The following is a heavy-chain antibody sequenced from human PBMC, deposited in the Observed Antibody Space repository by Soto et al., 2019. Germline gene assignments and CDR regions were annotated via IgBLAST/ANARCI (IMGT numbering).Heavy chain of an antibody. V-gene: IGHV3-48*03. CDR3: ARDGRLGGYLYYYYGMDV. Sequence: EVQLVESGGGLVQPGGSLRLSCAASGFTFSSYEMNWVRQAPGKGLERVSYISSSGSTIYYADSVKGRFTISRDNAKNSLYLQMNSLRAEDTAVYYCARDGRLGGYLYYYYGMDVWGQGTTVTVSS. D-gene: IGHD2-15*01. CDR1: GFTFSSYE. J-gene: IGHJ6*02. CDR2: ISSSGSTI.